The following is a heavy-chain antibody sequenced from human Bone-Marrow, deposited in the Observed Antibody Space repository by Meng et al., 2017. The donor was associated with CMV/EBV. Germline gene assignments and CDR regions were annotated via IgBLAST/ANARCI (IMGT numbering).Heavy chain of an antibody. CDR3: AKVHPWPNAFDI. CDR2: ISSSGDTT. V-gene: IGHV3-23*01. CDR1: GFTFDDYG. D-gene: IGHD4/OR15-4a*01. Sequence: GGSRRLSCAASGFTFDDYGMSWVRQAPGRGLEWVSAISSSGDTTIHADSVKGRFTISRDNSKNTLYLQMHSLTAEDTAVYYCAKVHPWPNAFDIWGQGTMVTVA. J-gene: IGHJ3*02.